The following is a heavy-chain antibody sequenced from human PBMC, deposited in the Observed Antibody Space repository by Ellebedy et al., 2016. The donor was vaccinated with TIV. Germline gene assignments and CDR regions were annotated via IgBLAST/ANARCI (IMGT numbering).Heavy chain of an antibody. V-gene: IGHV3-48*01. CDR3: ARDSSWELPHFDY. CDR1: GFTFSSYS. CDR2: ISSSSSTI. J-gene: IGHJ4*02. D-gene: IGHD1-26*01. Sequence: GESLKISXAASGFTFSSYSMNWVRQAPGKGLEWVSYISSSSSTIYYADSVKGRFTISRDNAKNSLYLQMNSLRAEGTAVYYCARDSSWELPHFDYWGQGTLVTVSS.